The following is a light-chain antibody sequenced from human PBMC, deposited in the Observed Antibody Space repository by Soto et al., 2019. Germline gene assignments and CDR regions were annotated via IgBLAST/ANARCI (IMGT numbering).Light chain of an antibody. CDR1: QSISSH. CDR3: QHYNSYSEA. CDR2: TAS. Sequence: DIRMTQSPSSLSASVGDTVTITCRASQSISSHLNWYQQKPGKAPNLLMYTASNLHSGVPSRFSGSGSGTESTLTISSLQPDDFATYYCQHYNSYSEAVGQGTKGDIK. V-gene: IGKV1-17*01. J-gene: IGKJ1*01.